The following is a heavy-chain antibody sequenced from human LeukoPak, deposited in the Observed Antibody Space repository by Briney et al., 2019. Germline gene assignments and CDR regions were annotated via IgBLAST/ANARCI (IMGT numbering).Heavy chain of an antibody. J-gene: IGHJ4*02. Sequence: LVKVSCKASGGTFSSYAISWVRQAPGQGLEWMGGIIPIFGTANYAQKFQGRVTITADESTSTAYMELSSLRSEDTAVYYCARVVDNCSGGSCYSALFDYWGQGTLVTVSS. D-gene: IGHD2-15*01. CDR3: ARVVDNCSGGSCYSALFDY. V-gene: IGHV1-69*13. CDR2: IIPIFGTA. CDR1: GGTFSSYA.